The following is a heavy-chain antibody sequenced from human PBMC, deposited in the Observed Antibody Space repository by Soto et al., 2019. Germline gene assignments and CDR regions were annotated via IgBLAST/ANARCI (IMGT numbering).Heavy chain of an antibody. CDR3: ANTPRYSSSSQERLVRY. Sequence: GGSLRLSCAASGFTFSSYAMSWVHQAPGKGLEWVSAISGSGGSTYYADSVKGRFTISRDNSKNTLYLQMNSLRAEDTAVYYCANTPRYSSSSQERLVRYWGQGTLVTVSS. J-gene: IGHJ4*02. V-gene: IGHV3-23*01. CDR1: GFTFSSYA. D-gene: IGHD6-13*01. CDR2: ISGSGGST.